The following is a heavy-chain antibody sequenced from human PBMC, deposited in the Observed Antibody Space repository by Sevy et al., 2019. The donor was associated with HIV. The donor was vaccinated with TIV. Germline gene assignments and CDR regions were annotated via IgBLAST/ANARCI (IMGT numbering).Heavy chain of an antibody. V-gene: IGHV3-21*01. CDR3: AREHSGGSYYFDN. J-gene: IGHJ5*02. Sequence: GGSLRLSCAASGFTFNTYTMNWVRHTPGKGLEWVSSITSSSGYIYYADSVKGRFAISRDNGENSLYLQMDSLRVEDTGVYYCAREHSGGSYYFDNWGQGAQVTVSS. CDR2: ITSSSGYI. D-gene: IGHD3-22*01. CDR1: GFTFNTYT.